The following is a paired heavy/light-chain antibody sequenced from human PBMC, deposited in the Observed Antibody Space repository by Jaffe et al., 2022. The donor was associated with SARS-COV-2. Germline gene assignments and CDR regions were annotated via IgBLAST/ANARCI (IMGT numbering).Light chain of an antibody. J-gene: IGKJ4*01. CDR1: QSLLHSNGYNY. CDR2: LGS. V-gene: IGKV2-28*01. Sequence: DIVMTQSPLSLPVTPGEPASISCRSSQSLLHSNGYNYLDWYLQKPGQSPQLLIYLGSNRASGVPDRFSGSGSGTDFTLKISRVEAEDVGVYYCMQALQTPVTFGGGTKVEIK. CDR3: MQALQTPVT.
Heavy chain of an antibody. V-gene: IGHV3-30-3*01. J-gene: IGHJ6*02. Sequence: QVQLVESGGGVVQPGRSLRLSCAASGFTFSSYAMHWVRQAPGKGLEWVAVISYDGSNKYYADSVKGRFTISRDNSKNTLYLQMNSLRAEDTAVYYCARGGKGAYYDFWSGIYWPPNYYYGMDVWGQGTTVTVSS. CDR1: GFTFSSYA. CDR3: ARGGKGAYYDFWSGIYWPPNYYYGMDV. D-gene: IGHD3-3*01. CDR2: ISYDGSNK.